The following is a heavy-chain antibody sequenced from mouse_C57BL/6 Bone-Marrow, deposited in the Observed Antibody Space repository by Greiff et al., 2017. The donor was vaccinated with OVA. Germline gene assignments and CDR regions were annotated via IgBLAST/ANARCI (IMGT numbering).Heavy chain of an antibody. CDR1: GFTFSDFY. CDR2: SRNKANDYTT. Sequence: EVKLVESGGGLVQSGRSLRLSCATSGFTFSDFYMEWVRQAPGKGLEWIAASRNKANDYTTEYSASVKGRFIVSRDTSQSILYLQMDALISEDTAIYYCAGDGMDYWGQGTSVTVSS. CDR3: AGDGMDY. J-gene: IGHJ4*01. V-gene: IGHV7-1*01.